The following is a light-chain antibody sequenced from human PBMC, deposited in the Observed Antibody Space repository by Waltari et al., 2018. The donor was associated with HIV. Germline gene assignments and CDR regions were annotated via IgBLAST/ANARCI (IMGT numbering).Light chain of an antibody. CDR2: YDT. Sequence: YALTQPPSVSVAPGRTARIACEGNKIGDKSVHWYQQKPGQAPILVIYYDTDRPSGIPERFSGSNSGNTASLIISRVEAGDEADYYCQVWDTTTDQYVFGTGTKVTV. J-gene: IGLJ1*01. CDR3: QVWDTTTDQYV. CDR1: KIGDKS. V-gene: IGLV3-21*04.